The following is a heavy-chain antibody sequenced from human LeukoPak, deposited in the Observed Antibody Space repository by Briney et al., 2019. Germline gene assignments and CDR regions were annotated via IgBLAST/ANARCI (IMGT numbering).Heavy chain of an antibody. CDR3: ARVPYYYDSSGYYPPPFFDY. V-gene: IGHV3-53*04. CDR2: IYSGGST. CDR1: GSTVNRTY. Sequence: PGGSLRLSCAASGSTVNRTYMSWVRQAPGKGLEWVSVIYSGGSTYYADSVKGRFTISRHNSKNTLYLQMNSLRAEDTAVYYCARVPYYYDSSGYYPPPFFDYWGQGTLVTVSS. J-gene: IGHJ4*02. D-gene: IGHD3-22*01.